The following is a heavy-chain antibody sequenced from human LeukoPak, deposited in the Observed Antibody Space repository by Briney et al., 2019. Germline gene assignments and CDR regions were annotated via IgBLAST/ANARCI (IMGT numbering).Heavy chain of an antibody. D-gene: IGHD7-27*01. CDR2: MNPNSGNT. CDR3: ARDQPIWAFDY. CDR1: GYTFTSYD. Sequence: GASVKVSCKASGYTFTSYDINWVRQATGQGLEWMGWMNPNSGNTGYAQKLQGRVTMTTDTSTSTAYMELRSLRSDDTAVYYCARDQPIWAFDYWGQGTLVTVSS. J-gene: IGHJ4*02. V-gene: IGHV1-8*01.